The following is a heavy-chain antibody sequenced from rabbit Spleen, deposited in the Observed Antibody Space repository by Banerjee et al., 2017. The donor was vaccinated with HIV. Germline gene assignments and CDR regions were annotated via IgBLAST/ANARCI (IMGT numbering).Heavy chain of an antibody. D-gene: IGHD1-1*01. Sequence: LVEYGGDLVQPGASLTLTCTASGFDFSAYTFMCWVRQAPGKGLEWIACINAATGKPVYATWAKGRFTISRTSSTTVTLRMTSLTAADTATYFCARDNGSGDYIDVYFDLWGQGTLVTVS. CDR1: GFDFSAYTF. CDR3: ARDNGSGDYIDVYFDL. CDR2: INAATGKP. J-gene: IGHJ4*01. V-gene: IGHV1S40*01.